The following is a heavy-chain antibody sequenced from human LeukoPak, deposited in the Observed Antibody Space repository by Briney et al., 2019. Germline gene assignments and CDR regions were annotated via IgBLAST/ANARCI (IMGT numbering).Heavy chain of an antibody. J-gene: IGHJ4*02. D-gene: IGHD5-12*01. CDR2: LYYGGNT. CDR3: AKGDGYDDFDY. V-gene: IGHV4-39*01. CDR1: GGSISSSSYY. Sequence: SETLSLTCSVSGGSISSSSYYWGWIRQPPGKGLEWIGSLYYGGNTYYNPSLKSRVTISVDTSKNQFSLKLSSVTAADTAVYYCAKGDGYDDFDYWGQGTLVTVSS.